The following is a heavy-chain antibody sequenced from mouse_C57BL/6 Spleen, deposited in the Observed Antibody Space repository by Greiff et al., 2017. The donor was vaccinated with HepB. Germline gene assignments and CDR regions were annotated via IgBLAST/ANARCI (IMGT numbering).Heavy chain of an antibody. V-gene: IGHV1-52*01. CDR1: GYTFTSYW. J-gene: IGHJ1*03. CDR2: IDPSDSET. Sequence: QVQLQQPGAELVRPGSSVKLSCKASGYTFTSYWMHWVKQRPIQGLEWIGNIDPSDSETHYNQKFKDKATLTVDKSSSTAYMQLSSLTSEDSAVYYCARKHYYGSSYPYWYFDVWGTGTTVTGSS. CDR3: ARKHYYGSSYPYWYFDV. D-gene: IGHD1-1*01.